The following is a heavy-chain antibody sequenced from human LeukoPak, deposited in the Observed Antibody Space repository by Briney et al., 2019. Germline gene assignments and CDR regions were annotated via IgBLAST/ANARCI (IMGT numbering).Heavy chain of an antibody. CDR2: IIPIFGTA. CDR3: ARGPRITMAPEGFDY. Sequence: ASVKLSCTASVGTFSSYAISWVRPAPGQGLEWMGGIIPIFGTANYAQKFQGRVTITTDESPSTAYMELSSLRSEDTAVYYCARGPRITMAPEGFDYWGQGTLVTVSS. J-gene: IGHJ4*02. V-gene: IGHV1-69*05. D-gene: IGHD3-10*01. CDR1: VGTFSSYA.